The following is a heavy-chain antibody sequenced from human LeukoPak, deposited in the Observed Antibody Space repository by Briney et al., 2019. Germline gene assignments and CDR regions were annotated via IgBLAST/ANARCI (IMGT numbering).Heavy chain of an antibody. CDR1: GYTFTSYA. V-gene: IGHV7-4-1*02. CDR2: INTNTGNP. J-gene: IGHJ5*02. D-gene: IGHD3-10*01. CDR3: ARGRYGSGSYSLAFDP. Sequence: GASVKVSCKASGYTFTSYAMNWVRQAPGQGLEWMGWINTNTGNPTYAQGFTGRFVFSLDTSVSTAYLQISSLRAEDTAVYYCARGRYGSGSYSLAFDPWGEGTLVTVSS.